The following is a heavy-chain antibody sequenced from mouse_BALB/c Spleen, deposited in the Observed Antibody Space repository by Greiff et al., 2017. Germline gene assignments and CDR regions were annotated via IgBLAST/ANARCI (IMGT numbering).Heavy chain of an antibody. V-gene: IGHV1-20*02. CDR2: INPYNGDT. CDR1: GYSFTGYF. Sequence: VQLQQSGPELVKPGASVKISCKASGYSFTGYFMNWVMQSHGKSLEWIGRINPYNGDTFYNQKFKGKATLTVDKSSSTAHMELRSLASEDSAVYYCARRRDGGYYYAMDYWGQGTSVTVSS. CDR3: ARRRDGGYYYAMDY. J-gene: IGHJ4*01. D-gene: IGHD1-1*02.